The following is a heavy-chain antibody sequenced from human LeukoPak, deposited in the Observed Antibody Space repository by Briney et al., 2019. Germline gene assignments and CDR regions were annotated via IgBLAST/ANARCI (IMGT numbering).Heavy chain of an antibody. CDR1: GFTFSSYS. V-gene: IGHV3-21*04. J-gene: IGHJ4*02. CDR2: ISSSSSYI. D-gene: IGHD3-9*01. Sequence: GGSLRLSCAASGFTFSSYSMNWVRQAPGKGLEWVSSISSSSSYIYYADSVRGRFTISRDNSKNTLFLQMNGLRAEDTAIYYCAKAMTSSTYYFDSWGQGTLVTVSS. CDR3: AKAMTSSTYYFDS.